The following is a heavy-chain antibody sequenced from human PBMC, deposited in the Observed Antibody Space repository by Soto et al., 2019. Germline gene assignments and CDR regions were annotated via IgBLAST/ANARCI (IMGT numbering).Heavy chain of an antibody. D-gene: IGHD2-2*01. V-gene: IGHV1-2*04. CDR3: ARGSEKSSTSPSWRDYYYDMDV. CDR1: GYTFTGYY. J-gene: IGHJ6*03. CDR2: INPNSGGT. Sequence: ASVKVSCKASGYTFTGYYMHWVRQAPGQGLEWMGWINPNSGGTNYAQKFQGWVTMTRDTSISTAYMELSRLRSDDTAVYYCARGSEKSSTSPSWRDYYYDMDVWGKGTTVTVSS.